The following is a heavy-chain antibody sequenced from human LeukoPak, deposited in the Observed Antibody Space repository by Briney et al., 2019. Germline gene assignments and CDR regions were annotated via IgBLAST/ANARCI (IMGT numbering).Heavy chain of an antibody. J-gene: IGHJ6*03. CDR1: GFSFSDYY. D-gene: IGHD3-10*01. V-gene: IGHV3-11*01. Sequence: GGSLRLSCAPSGFSFSDYYMRWIRQAPGRGLEWVSFISGSGSSIYYADSVKGRFTISRDNAKSSLYLQMNSLRAEDTAVYYCARARPVRGVIPDYDYYYMDVWGKGTTVTVS. CDR2: ISGSGSSI. CDR3: ARARPVRGVIPDYDYYYMDV.